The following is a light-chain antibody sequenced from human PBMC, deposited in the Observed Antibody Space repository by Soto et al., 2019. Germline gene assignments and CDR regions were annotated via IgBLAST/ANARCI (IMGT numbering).Light chain of an antibody. CDR2: KVS. J-gene: IGKJ1*01. V-gene: IGKV2-30*02. Sequence: DILMTQPPLSSPVTVGQPASISCRSSQSLVHSDGNTYLSWFQQRPGQSPRRLIYKVSNRDSGVPDRFSGSGSGTDFTLKISRVEAEDVAVYYCMQGTHWPRTFGQGTKVDIK. CDR1: QSLVHSDGNTY. CDR3: MQGTHWPRT.